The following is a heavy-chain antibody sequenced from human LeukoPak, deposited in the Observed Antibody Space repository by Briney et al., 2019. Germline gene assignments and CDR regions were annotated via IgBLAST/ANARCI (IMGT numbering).Heavy chain of an antibody. CDR2: INPNSGGT. CDR3: AGPYQLLSYDAFDI. Sequence: ASVKVSCKASGYTFTGYYMHWVRQAPGQGLEWMGWINPNSGGTNYAQKFQGRVTMTRDTSISTAYMELSRLRSDDTAVYYYAGPYQLLSYDAFDIWGQGTMVTVSS. CDR1: GYTFTGYY. J-gene: IGHJ3*02. V-gene: IGHV1-2*02. D-gene: IGHD2-2*01.